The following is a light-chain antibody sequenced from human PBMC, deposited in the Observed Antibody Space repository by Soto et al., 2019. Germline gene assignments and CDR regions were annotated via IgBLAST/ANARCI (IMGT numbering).Light chain of an antibody. J-gene: IGKJ1*01. CDR1: QSIRSN. V-gene: IGKV3-20*01. CDR3: QQYGNSPWT. Sequence: LTQXXYTLSLSHREXXXXXXXVSQSIRSNFAWYQQKXGQAPSLLIYGASXRANGIPARLSSSGSGTEFTLTISRPETEDFAVYYCQQYGNSPWTFGQGTKVDIK. CDR2: GAS.